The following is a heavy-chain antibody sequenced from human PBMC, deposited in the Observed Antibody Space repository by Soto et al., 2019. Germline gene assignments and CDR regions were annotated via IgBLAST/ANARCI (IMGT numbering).Heavy chain of an antibody. CDR3: ARGRGFGYGIDY. CDR2: IKNSGNP. D-gene: IGHD5-18*01. Sequence: QVQLQESGPGLVKPSQTLSLTCTVSGGSISTGDHYWSWIRQPPGKGPEWIGHIKNSGNPYYSPPLKSRATVSGDTSRNQYSLKLISVTAADTAVYFCARGRGFGYGIDYWGQGNLVSVSS. J-gene: IGHJ4*02. V-gene: IGHV4-30-4*01. CDR1: GGSISTGDHY.